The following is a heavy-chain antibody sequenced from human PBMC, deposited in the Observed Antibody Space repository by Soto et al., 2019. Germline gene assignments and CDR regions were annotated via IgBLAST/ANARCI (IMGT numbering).Heavy chain of an antibody. CDR1: GYTFTNSY. Sequence: QVQLVQSGAEVKKPGASVKVSCKASGYTFTNSYIHWVRQAPGQGLEWMALLNPNGGSTNYAQNFQGRVTVTRDMSTSTVYMELTSLTSEDTAVYYCARNLAAGDYWGQGTLVTVSS. CDR3: ARNLAAGDY. J-gene: IGHJ4*02. D-gene: IGHD6-13*01. V-gene: IGHV1-46*01. CDR2: LNPNGGST.